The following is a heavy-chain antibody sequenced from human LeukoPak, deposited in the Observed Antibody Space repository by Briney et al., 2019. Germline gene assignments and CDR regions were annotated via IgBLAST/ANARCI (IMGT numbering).Heavy chain of an antibody. J-gene: IGHJ3*02. D-gene: IGHD2-2*02. CDR1: GGSFSGYY. Sequence: SETLSLTCAVYGGSFSGYYWSWIRQPPGKGLEWIGEINHSGSTNYNPSLKSRVTISVDTSKNQFSLKLSSVTAADTAVYYCARGLFDQDIVVVPAAILDAFDIWGQGTMVTVSS. CDR2: INHSGST. CDR3: ARGLFDQDIVVVPAAILDAFDI. V-gene: IGHV4-34*01.